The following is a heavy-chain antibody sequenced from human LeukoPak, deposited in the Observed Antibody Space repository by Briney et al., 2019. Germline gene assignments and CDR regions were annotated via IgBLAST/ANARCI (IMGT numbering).Heavy chain of an antibody. Sequence: GGSLGLSCAASGFTFSSYSMTWVRQAPGKGLEWVSSISSSSSYIYYADSVKGRFTISKDNAKNSLYLQMNSLRAEDTAVYYCARDDYGGNDYWGQGTLVTVSS. J-gene: IGHJ4*02. V-gene: IGHV3-21*01. CDR3: ARDDYGGNDY. CDR1: GFTFSSYS. D-gene: IGHD4-23*01. CDR2: ISSSSSYI.